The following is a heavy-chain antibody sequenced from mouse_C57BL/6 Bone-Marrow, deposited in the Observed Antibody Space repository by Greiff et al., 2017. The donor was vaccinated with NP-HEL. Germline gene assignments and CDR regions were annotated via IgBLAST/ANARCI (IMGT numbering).Heavy chain of an antibody. CDR1: GFSFTSYG. CDR3: APSNYYAMDY. D-gene: IGHD2-10*02. V-gene: IGHV2-5*01. Sequence: VKLVESGPGLVQPSQSLSITCTVSGFSFTSYGVHWVRQSPGKGLEWLGVIWRGGSTDYNAAFMSRLSITKDNSKSQVFFKMNSLQADDTAIYYCAPSNYYAMDYWGQGTSVTVSS. J-gene: IGHJ4*01. CDR2: IWRGGST.